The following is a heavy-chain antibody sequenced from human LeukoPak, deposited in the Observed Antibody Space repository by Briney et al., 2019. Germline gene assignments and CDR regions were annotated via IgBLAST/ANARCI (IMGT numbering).Heavy chain of an antibody. CDR2: IYWDDDK. CDR3: AHSPFYDFWSGHDGYFDY. J-gene: IGHJ4*02. V-gene: IGHV2-5*02. CDR1: GFSLSTSGVG. D-gene: IGHD3-3*01. Sequence: ESGPTLVKPTQTPTLTCTFSGFSLSTSGVGVGWIRQPPGKALEWLALIYWDDDKRYSPSLKSRLTITKDTSKNQVVLTMTNMDPVDTATYYCAHSPFYDFWSGHDGYFDYWGQGTLVTVSS.